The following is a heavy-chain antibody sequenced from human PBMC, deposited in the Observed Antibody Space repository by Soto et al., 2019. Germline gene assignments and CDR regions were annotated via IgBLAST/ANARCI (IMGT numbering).Heavy chain of an antibody. CDR2: IHYSGTT. J-gene: IGHJ4*02. V-gene: IGHV4-59*01. Sequence: SETLSLTCTVSGGSMRNYFWTWIRQPPGKGLECIGYIHYSGTTSFFPSYNPSLRSRVTISEDTSENQFSLKLLSVTTADTAVYFCAAGEASSRNLAPYYLDFWGQGTLVTVSS. D-gene: IGHD6-13*01. CDR1: GGSMRNYF. CDR3: AAGEASSRNLAPYYLDF.